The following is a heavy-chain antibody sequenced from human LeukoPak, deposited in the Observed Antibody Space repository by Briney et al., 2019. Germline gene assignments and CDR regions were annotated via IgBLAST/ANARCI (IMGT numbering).Heavy chain of an antibody. CDR1: GFTFSSYS. D-gene: IGHD2-2*01. J-gene: IGHJ4*02. Sequence: GGSLRLSCAASGFTFSSYSMNWVRQAPGKGLEWVSSISSSSSYIYYADSVKGRFTISRDNAKNSLYLQMNSLRADDTAVYYCASWGGLVPAAPYNDYWGQGTLVTVSS. CDR3: ASWGGLVPAAPYNDY. V-gene: IGHV3-21*01. CDR2: ISSSSSYI.